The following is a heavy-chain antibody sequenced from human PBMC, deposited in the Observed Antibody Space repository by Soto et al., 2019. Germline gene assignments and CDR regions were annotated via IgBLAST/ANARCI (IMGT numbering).Heavy chain of an antibody. Sequence: ASETLSLTCTVSGGSISSSSYYWGWIRQPPGKGLEWIGSIYYSGSTYYNPSLKSRVTISVDTSKNQFSLKLSSVTAADTAVYYCARTIVVVTAHDYWGQGTLVTVSS. V-gene: IGHV4-39*01. D-gene: IGHD2-21*02. J-gene: IGHJ4*02. CDR1: GGSISSSSYY. CDR3: ARTIVVVTAHDY. CDR2: IYYSGST.